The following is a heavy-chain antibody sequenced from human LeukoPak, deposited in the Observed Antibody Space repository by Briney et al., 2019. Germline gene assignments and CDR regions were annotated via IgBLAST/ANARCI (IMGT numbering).Heavy chain of an antibody. CDR3: ASLGDYGSFDY. J-gene: IGHJ4*02. V-gene: IGHV3-66*02. CDR2: LYSGGST. D-gene: IGHD4-17*01. CDR1: GFTVSNNY. Sequence: PGGSLRLSCAASGFTVSNNYMSWVRQAPGKGLEWVSVLYSGGSTYYADSVKGRFTTSRDNSKNTLYLQMNSLRAEDTAVYYCASLGDYGSFDYWGQGTLVTVSS.